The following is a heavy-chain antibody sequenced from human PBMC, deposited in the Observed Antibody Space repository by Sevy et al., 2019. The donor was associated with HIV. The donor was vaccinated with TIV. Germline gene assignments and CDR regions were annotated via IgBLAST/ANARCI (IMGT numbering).Heavy chain of an antibody. CDR3: ARDANYYYYGMDV. J-gene: IGHJ6*02. V-gene: IGHV3-21*01. CDR2: ISSSRSYI. CDR1: GFTFSSYS. Sequence: GGSLRLSCAASGFTFSSYSMNWVRQAPGKGLEWVSSISSSRSYIYYADSVKGRFTISRDNAKNSLYLQMNSLRAEDTAVYYCARDANYYYYGMDVWGQGTTVTVSS.